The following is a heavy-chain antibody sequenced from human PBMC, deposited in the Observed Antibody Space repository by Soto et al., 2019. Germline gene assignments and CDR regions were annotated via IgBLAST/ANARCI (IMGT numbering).Heavy chain of an antibody. CDR3: ARIYPGSFYYGMDV. J-gene: IGHJ6*02. CDR1: GFTFSSYW. D-gene: IGHD1-26*01. V-gene: IGHV3-74*01. Sequence: GGSLRLSCAASGFTFSSYWMHWVRQAPGRGLVWVSRISSDGSDRAYGDSVKGRFTISRDNAKNTLYLQMNTLRAEDTAVYYCARIYPGSFYYGMDVWGQGTTVTVSS. CDR2: ISSDGSDR.